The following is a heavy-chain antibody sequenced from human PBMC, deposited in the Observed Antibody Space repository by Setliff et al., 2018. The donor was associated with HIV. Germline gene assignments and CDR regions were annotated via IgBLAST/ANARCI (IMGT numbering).Heavy chain of an antibody. CDR1: DGSISSYY. Sequence: TSETLSLTCTVSDGSISSYYWSWIRQPAGEGLEWIGRIYTSGSTNYNPSFKSRVTISVDTSRNQFSLKLSSVTAADTAVYYCARDGISSSWYSWFDPWGQGTLVTVSS. CDR3: ARDGISSSWYSWFDP. J-gene: IGHJ5*02. D-gene: IGHD6-13*01. V-gene: IGHV4-4*07. CDR2: IYTSGST.